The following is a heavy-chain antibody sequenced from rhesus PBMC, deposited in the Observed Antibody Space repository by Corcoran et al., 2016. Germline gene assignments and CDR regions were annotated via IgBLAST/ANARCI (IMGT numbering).Heavy chain of an antibody. V-gene: IGHV4-165*02. CDR2: IGGSSGRT. D-gene: IGHD3-34*01. CDR3: ARGPWGY. CDR1: GGSISGYY. Sequence: QVQLQESGPGLVKPSETPSLTCAVSGGSISGYYWNWIPQPPGKGLEWFGYIGGSSGRTSHNPSLESRVTISTDTSKNQFSLKLSSVTAADSAVYYCARGPWGYWGQGVLVTVSS. J-gene: IGHJ4*01.